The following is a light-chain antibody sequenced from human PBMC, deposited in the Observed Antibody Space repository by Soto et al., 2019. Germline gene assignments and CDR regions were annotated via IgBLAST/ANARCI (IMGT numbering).Light chain of an antibody. J-gene: IGKJ1*01. CDR3: QKYNSAPWT. V-gene: IGKV1-27*01. Sequence: DIQMTQSPSSLSASVGDRVTITCRASQGISNYLAWYQQQPGKVPKLLIYVASTLQSGVPSRFSGSGSGTDFTLTISSLQPEDVATDYCQKYNSAPWTFGQGTKVDIK. CDR2: VAS. CDR1: QGISNY.